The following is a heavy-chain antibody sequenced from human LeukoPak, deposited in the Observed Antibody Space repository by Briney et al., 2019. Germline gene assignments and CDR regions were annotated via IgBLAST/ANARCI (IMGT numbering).Heavy chain of an antibody. V-gene: IGHV1-8*01. CDR1: GYPFTTYD. CDR3: ARDQDPWLYYYYGMDV. J-gene: IGHJ6*02. CDR2: MNPNSGGT. D-gene: IGHD5-12*01. Sequence: ASVKVSCKASGYPFTTYDINWVRQAHGQGLEWVAWMNPNSGGTVYAQKFQGRVTLARDTSTSTVYMELSSLRSEDTAVYYCARDQDPWLYYYYGMDVWGQGTTVTVSS.